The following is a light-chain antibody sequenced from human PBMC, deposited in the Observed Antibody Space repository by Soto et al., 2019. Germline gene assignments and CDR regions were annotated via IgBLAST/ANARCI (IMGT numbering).Light chain of an antibody. CDR2: AAS. CDR3: QQSYSTPGT. Sequence: DIQMTQSPSSLSASVGDRVTITCRASQSISSYLNWYQQKPGKAPKLLIYAASSLQSGVPSRFSGSGSGTDFSLTISSLQPEDFANYYCQQSYSTPGTFGQGNKVEIK. CDR1: QSISSY. V-gene: IGKV1-39*01. J-gene: IGKJ1*01.